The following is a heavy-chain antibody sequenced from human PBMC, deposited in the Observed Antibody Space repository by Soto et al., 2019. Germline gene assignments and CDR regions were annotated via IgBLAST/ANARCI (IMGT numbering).Heavy chain of an antibody. V-gene: IGHV3-7*01. CDR2: INQDGSVK. J-gene: IGHJ4*02. Sequence: PGGSLRLSCAASGFTFSHYWMTWVRQAPGKGLEWVANINQDGSVKTYLDSMKGRLTISRDNAQDSLYLQMDSLGAEDTAVYYCGRDPGYGALDYWGQGTLVTVSS. CDR3: GRDPGYGALDY. CDR1: GFTFSHYW. D-gene: IGHD4-17*01.